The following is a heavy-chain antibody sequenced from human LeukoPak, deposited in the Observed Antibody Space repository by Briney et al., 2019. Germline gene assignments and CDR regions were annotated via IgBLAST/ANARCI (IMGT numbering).Heavy chain of an antibody. CDR3: ARVGSSSSFGY. CDR1: GGSISSYY. D-gene: IGHD6-6*01. Sequence: SETLSLTCTVSGGSISSYYWSWIREPPGKGLEWIGYIYYGGSTNYNPALKSRVTISVDTSKNQFSLKLSSVTAADTAVYYCARVGSSSSFGYWGQGTLVTVSS. V-gene: IGHV4-59*01. J-gene: IGHJ4*02. CDR2: IYYGGST.